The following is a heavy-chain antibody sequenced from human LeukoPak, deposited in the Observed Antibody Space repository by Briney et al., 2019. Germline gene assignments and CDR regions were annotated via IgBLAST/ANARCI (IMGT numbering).Heavy chain of an antibody. V-gene: IGHV3-53*01. J-gene: IGHJ4*02. CDR2: IYSGGTT. CDR1: GFTVSSNY. Sequence: PGGSLRLSCAASGFTVSSNYMSWVRQAPGKGLEWVSVIYSGGTTYYADSVKGRFTISRDNAKNSLYLQMNSLRAEDTALYYCARDFSRVSEYWGQGTLVTVSS. D-gene: IGHD6-13*01. CDR3: ARDFSRVSEY.